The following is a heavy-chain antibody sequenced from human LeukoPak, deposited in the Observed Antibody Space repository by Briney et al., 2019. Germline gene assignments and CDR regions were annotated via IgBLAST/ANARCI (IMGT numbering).Heavy chain of an antibody. CDR3: ARDYYDSSGSISY. V-gene: IGHV1-2*02. CDR2: INPNSGGT. D-gene: IGHD3-22*01. CDR1: GYTFTGYY. Sequence: ASVKVFCKASGYTFTGYYMHWVRQAPGQGLEWMGWINPNSGGTNYAQKFQGRVTMTRDTSISTAYMELSRLRSDDTAVYYCARDYYDSSGSISYWGQGTLVTVSS. J-gene: IGHJ4*02.